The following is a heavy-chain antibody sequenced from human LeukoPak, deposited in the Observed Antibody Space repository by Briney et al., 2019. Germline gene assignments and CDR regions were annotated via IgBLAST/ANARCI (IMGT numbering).Heavy chain of an antibody. J-gene: IGHJ4*02. CDR2: INHSGST. CDR3: ARLLHYYGSGSYYDY. V-gene: IGHV4-34*01. Sequence: SETLSLTCAVYGGSFSGYYWSWIRQPPGKGLDWIGEINHSGSTNYNPSLKSRVTISVDTSKNQFSLKLSSVTAADTAVYYCARLLHYYGSGSYYDYWGQGTLVTVSS. CDR1: GGSFSGYY. D-gene: IGHD3-10*01.